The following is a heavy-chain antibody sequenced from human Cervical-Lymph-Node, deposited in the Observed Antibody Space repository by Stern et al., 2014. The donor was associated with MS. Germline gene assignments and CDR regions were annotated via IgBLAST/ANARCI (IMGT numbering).Heavy chain of an antibody. CDR1: GGTFNSYA. CDR3: ARGSHQLYYAFEY. D-gene: IGHD2-8*01. V-gene: IGHV1-69*01. Sequence: VQLVQSGAEVKTPGSSVKVSCKASGGTFNSYAINWVRQAPGQGLEWMGQFIPILGSSKYAQKFQGRVTITADESTTTAYVELNSLRSEDTAIYYCARGSHQLYYAFEYWGQGTLVTVSS. J-gene: IGHJ4*02. CDR2: FIPILGSS.